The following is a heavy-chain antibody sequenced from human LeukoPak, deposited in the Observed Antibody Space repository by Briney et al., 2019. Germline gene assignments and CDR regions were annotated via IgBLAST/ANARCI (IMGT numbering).Heavy chain of an antibody. Sequence: GGSLGLSCAASGFTFSRYSMNWVRQAPGKGLEWVSSFSSSSSYIYYADSVEGGFTVSRDNAKNSLYLQMNSLRAEDTAVYYCARVAEDSSGWYGWDPYYFDYWGQGTLVTVSS. CDR3: ARVAEDSSGWYGWDPYYFDY. CDR1: GFTFSRYS. J-gene: IGHJ4*02. V-gene: IGHV3-21*01. CDR2: FSSSSSYI. D-gene: IGHD6-19*01.